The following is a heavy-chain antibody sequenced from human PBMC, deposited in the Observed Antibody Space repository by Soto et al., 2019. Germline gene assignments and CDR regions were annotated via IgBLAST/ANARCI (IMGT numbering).Heavy chain of an antibody. J-gene: IGHJ4*02. V-gene: IGHV4-31*03. CDR1: GGSISSGGFY. D-gene: IGHD2-8*01. CDR3: RAGLMVYALDY. Sequence: QVHLQESGPGLVEPSQTLSLTCTVSGGSISSGGFYWSWIRQHPGKGLEWIGYIYYSGSTYYNPSLKSRVAISLDTSENQFSLRLSSVTAADTAVYYCRAGLMVYALDYWGQGTLVTVSS. CDR2: IYYSGST.